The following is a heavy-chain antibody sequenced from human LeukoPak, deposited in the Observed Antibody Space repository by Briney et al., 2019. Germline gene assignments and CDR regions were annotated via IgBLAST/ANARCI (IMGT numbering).Heavy chain of an antibody. CDR3: ATAPITIFGVAQYYFDY. D-gene: IGHD3-3*01. CDR2: IYYSGST. V-gene: IGHV4-59*01. CDR1: GGSISSYY. Sequence: SETLSLTCTVSGGSISSYYWSWLRQPPGKGLEWIGYIYYSGSTNYNPSLKSRVTISVDTSKNQFSLKLSSVTAADTAVYYCATAPITIFGVAQYYFDYWGQGTLVTVSS. J-gene: IGHJ4*02.